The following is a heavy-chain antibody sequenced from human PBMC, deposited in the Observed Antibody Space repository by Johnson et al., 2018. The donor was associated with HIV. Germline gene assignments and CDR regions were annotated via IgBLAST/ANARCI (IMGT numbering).Heavy chain of an antibody. V-gene: IGHV3-30-3*01. J-gene: IGHJ3*02. CDR2: ISYDGSNK. CDR3: ARARGAPWDAFDI. D-gene: IGHD3-10*01. Sequence: QVQLVESWGGVVQPGRSLRLSCAASGFTFSRYAMHWVRQAPGKGLEWVAVISYDGSNKYYADSVKGRFTISRDNSKNTLYLQMDSLRAEDTAVYYCARARGAPWDAFDIWGQGTMVTV. CDR1: GFTFSRYA.